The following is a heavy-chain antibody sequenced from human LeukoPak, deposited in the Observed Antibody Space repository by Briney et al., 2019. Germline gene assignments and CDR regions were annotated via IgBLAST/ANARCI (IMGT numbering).Heavy chain of an antibody. Sequence: SETLSLTCAVYGGSFSGYYWSWNRQPPGKGLEWIGEINHSGSTNYNPSLKSRVTISVDTSKNQFSLKLSSVTAADTAVYYCARVGYCSGGSCYSKNQDYWGQGTLVTVSS. CDR2: INHSGST. V-gene: IGHV4-34*01. CDR1: GGSFSGYY. D-gene: IGHD2-15*01. J-gene: IGHJ4*02. CDR3: ARVGYCSGGSCYSKNQDY.